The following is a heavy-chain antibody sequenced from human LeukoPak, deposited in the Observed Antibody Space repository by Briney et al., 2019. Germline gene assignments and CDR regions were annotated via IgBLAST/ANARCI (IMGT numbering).Heavy chain of an antibody. J-gene: IGHJ4*02. CDR3: ARHLSYYYDSSGFNFDY. D-gene: IGHD3-22*01. Sequence: SETLSLTCTVSGGSISSSSYYWGWIRQPPGKGLEWIGSIYYSGSTYYNPSLKSRVTISVDTSKNQFSLKLSSVTAADTAVYYCARHLSYYYDSSGFNFDYWGQGTLVTVSS. V-gene: IGHV4-39*01. CDR1: GGSISSSSYY. CDR2: IYYSGST.